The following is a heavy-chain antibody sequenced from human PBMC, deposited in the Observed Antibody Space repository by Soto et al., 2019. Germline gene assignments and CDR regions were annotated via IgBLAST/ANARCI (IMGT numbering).Heavy chain of an antibody. CDR1: GFTLSDYW. CDR2: ISVDGGDT. CDR3: ARDHGYSYGTGDHFDY. J-gene: IGHJ4*02. V-gene: IGHV3-74*01. D-gene: IGHD5-18*01. Sequence: GGSLRLSCAASGFTLSDYWMHWVRQVPGKGLLWVSRISVDGGDTTYADSVKGRFTISRDNAKNTLYLQMNSLRAEDTAVYYCARDHGYSYGTGDHFDYWGQGTLVTVSS.